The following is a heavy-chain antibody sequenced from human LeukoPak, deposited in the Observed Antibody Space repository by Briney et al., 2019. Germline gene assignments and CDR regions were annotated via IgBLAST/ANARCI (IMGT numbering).Heavy chain of an antibody. CDR2: ISSNGGST. CDR3: ARGPLLWLQFDY. CDR1: GFTFSSYA. Sequence: GGSLRLSCAASGFTFSSYAMHWVRQAPGKGLEYVSAISSNGGSTYYANSVKGRFTISRDNSKNTLYLQMGSLRAEDMAVYYCARGPLLWLQFDYWGQGTLVTVPS. V-gene: IGHV3-64*01. J-gene: IGHJ4*02. D-gene: IGHD3-10*01.